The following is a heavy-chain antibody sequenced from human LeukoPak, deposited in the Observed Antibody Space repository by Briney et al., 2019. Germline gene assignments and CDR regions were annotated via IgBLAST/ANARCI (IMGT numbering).Heavy chain of an antibody. D-gene: IGHD5-18*01. CDR1: GGSFSGYY. Sequence: SETLSLTSAVYGGSFSGYYWSWIRQPPGKGLEWIGEINHSGSTNYNPSLKSRVTISVDTSKSQFSLKLSSVTAADTAVYYCARGPGLWSFDYWGQGTLVTVSS. V-gene: IGHV4-34*01. CDR2: INHSGST. CDR3: ARGPGLWSFDY. J-gene: IGHJ4*02.